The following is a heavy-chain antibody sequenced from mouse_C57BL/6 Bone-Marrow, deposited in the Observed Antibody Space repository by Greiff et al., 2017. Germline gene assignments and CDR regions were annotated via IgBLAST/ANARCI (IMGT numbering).Heavy chain of an antibody. CDR2: INPYNGDT. V-gene: IGHV1-20*01. CDR3: ARRAYGSIYSYWYFDV. CDR1: GYSFTGYF. J-gene: IGHJ1*03. Sequence: VQLQQSGPELVKPGDSVKISCKASGYSFTGYFMNWVMQSHGKSLEWIGRINPYNGDTFYNQKFKGKATLTVDKSSSTAHMELRSLTSEDSAVYYCARRAYGSIYSYWYFDVWGTGTTVTVSS. D-gene: IGHD1-1*01.